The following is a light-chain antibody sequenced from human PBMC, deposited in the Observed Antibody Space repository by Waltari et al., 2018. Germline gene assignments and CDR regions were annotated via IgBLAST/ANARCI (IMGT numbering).Light chain of an antibody. CDR2: SAS. CDR1: QRISSY. CDR3: QHSYSTPWT. V-gene: IGKV1-39*01. J-gene: IGKJ1*01. Sequence: DIQMTQSPSSLSASVGDRVTITCRASQRISSYLNWYQQKPGKAPKLLIYSASSLQSGVPSRFSGSGSGTDFALTISSLQPEDFATYYCQHSYSTPWTFGQGTKVEIK.